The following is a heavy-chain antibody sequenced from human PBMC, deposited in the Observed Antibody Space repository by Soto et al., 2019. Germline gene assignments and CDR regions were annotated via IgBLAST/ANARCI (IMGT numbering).Heavy chain of an antibody. CDR3: ARGGPLYTRPFDP. Sequence: SETLSLTCTVSGGSISSYYWSWIRQPPGKGLEWIGYIYYSGSTNYNPSLKSRVTISVDTSKNQFSLKLSSVTAADTAVYYCARGGPLYTRPFDPWGQGTLVTVSS. V-gene: IGHV4-59*01. D-gene: IGHD3-16*01. J-gene: IGHJ5*02. CDR2: IYYSGST. CDR1: GGSISSYY.